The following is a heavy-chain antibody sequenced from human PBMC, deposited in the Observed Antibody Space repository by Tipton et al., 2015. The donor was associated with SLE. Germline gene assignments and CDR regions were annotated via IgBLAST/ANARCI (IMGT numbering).Heavy chain of an antibody. D-gene: IGHD4-11*01. V-gene: IGHV4-4*07. Sequence: TLSLTCTVSGGSISSYYWSWIRQPAGGGLEWIGRIYTNENTNYNPSLKSRVTMSVDTSKNHFSLKLISVTAADTAVYYCAREFLNPVTTVHYYFDLGGRGTLVTVSS. CDR1: GGSISSYY. CDR2: IYTNENT. J-gene: IGHJ2*01. CDR3: AREFLNPVTTVHYYFDL.